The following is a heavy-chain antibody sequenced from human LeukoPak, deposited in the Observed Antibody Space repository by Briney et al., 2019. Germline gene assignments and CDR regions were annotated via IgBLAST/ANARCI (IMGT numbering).Heavy chain of an antibody. D-gene: IGHD2-21*02. Sequence: GGSLRLSCAASGFTFSDACMSWVRQSPGKGLEWVGRIKSKTDDETTDYAAPVKGRFTISRDDSKNTLYLQMNSLKTEDTAVYYCTTAMVVTAILYFQHWGQGTLATVSS. CDR1: GFTFSDAC. CDR3: TTAMVVTAILYFQH. CDR2: IKSKTDDETT. J-gene: IGHJ1*01. V-gene: IGHV3-15*01.